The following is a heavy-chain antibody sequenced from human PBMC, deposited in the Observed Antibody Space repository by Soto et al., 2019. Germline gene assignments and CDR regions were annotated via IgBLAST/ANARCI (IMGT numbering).Heavy chain of an antibody. J-gene: IGHJ4*02. CDR2: IKQDGSEK. Sequence: AGTLSLSCAASGFTISSYWLSWVRQAPGKGLEWVGNIKQDGSEKYYVDSVKGRFTITKDNAKKSLFLQMNSTRAEETAVYYCARNYGSGSYYGYWGQGTLVTVSS. CDR3: ARNYGSGSYYGY. D-gene: IGHD3-10*01. CDR1: GFTISSYW. V-gene: IGHV3-7*01.